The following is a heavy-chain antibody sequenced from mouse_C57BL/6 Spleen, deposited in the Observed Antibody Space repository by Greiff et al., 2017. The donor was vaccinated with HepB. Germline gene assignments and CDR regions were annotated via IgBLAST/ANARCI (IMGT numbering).Heavy chain of an antibody. V-gene: IGHV3-1*01. Sequence: EVKLQESGPGMVKPSQSLSLTCTVTGYSITSGYDWHWIRHFPGNKLEWMGYISYSGSTNYNPSLKSRISITHDTSKNHFFLKLNSVTTEDTATYYCATTTYYYAMDYWGQGTSVTVSS. J-gene: IGHJ4*01. CDR1: GYSITSGYD. D-gene: IGHD1-1*01. CDR3: ATTTYYYAMDY. CDR2: ISYSGST.